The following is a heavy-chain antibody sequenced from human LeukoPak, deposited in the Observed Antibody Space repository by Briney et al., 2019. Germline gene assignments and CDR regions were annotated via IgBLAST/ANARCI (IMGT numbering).Heavy chain of an antibody. CDR2: ISGSGGST. J-gene: IGHJ4*02. CDR1: GFTVSSNY. CDR3: AKDRGYYDINYFDY. V-gene: IGHV3-23*01. D-gene: IGHD3-22*01. Sequence: GGSLRLSCAASGFTVSSNYKSWVRQAPGKGLEWVSAISGSGGSTYYADSVKGRFTISRDNSKNTLYLQMNSLRAEDTAVYYCAKDRGYYDINYFDYWGQGTLVTVSS.